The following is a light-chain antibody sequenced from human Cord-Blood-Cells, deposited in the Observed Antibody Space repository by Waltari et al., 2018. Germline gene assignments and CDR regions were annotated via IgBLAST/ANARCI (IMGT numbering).Light chain of an antibody. V-gene: IGKV1-39*01. CDR1: QSISSY. J-gene: IGKJ4*01. CDR3: QQSYSTPLT. CDR2: AAS. Sequence: DVQMTQPPSSLSASVGDRVTITCRASQSISSYLNWYQQKPGKAPKLLLYAASSLQSGVPSRFSGSGAWTDFTLTISSLQPEDFATYYCQQSYSTPLTCGGVNKVEI.